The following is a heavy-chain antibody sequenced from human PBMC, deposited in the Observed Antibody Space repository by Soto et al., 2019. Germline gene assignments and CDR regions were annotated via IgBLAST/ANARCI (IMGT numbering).Heavy chain of an antibody. V-gene: IGHV1-69*06. CDR3: ARGVHIRGYSYGYGRYYFDY. Sequence: GASVKVSCKASGGTFSSYAISWVRQAPGQGLEWMGGIIPIFGTANYAQKFQGRVTITADKSTSTAYMELSSLRSEDTAVYYCARGVHIRGYSYGYGRYYFDYWGQGTLVTVSS. J-gene: IGHJ4*02. CDR1: GGTFSSYA. D-gene: IGHD5-18*01. CDR2: IIPIFGTA.